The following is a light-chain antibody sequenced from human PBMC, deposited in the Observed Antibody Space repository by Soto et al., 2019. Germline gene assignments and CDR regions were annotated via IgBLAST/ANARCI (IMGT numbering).Light chain of an antibody. V-gene: IGKV3-20*01. CDR1: QSVSISY. CDR2: GAS. J-gene: IGKJ5*01. CDR3: QQFDDSVT. Sequence: EIVLTQSPGTLSLSPGERATLSCRASQSVSISYLAWYQQKPGQAPRLLIYGASSRATGIPDRFSGSGSGTDFTLTISRLEPEDSAVYYCQQFDDSVTFGQGTRLEIK.